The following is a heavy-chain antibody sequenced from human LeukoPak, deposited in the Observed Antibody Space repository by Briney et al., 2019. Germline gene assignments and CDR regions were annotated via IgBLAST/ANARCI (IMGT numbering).Heavy chain of an antibody. CDR2: ISGSGGST. CDR3: AKVQYTSSWYLWDY. V-gene: IGHV3-23*01. D-gene: IGHD6-13*01. CDR1: GFTFSSYA. J-gene: IGHJ4*02. Sequence: GGSLRLSCAASGFTFSSYAMSWVRQAPGKGLEWVSAISGSGGSTYNADSVKGRFTISRDNSKNTLFLQKNSLRAEDTAVYYCAKVQYTSSWYLWDYWGQGTLVTVSS.